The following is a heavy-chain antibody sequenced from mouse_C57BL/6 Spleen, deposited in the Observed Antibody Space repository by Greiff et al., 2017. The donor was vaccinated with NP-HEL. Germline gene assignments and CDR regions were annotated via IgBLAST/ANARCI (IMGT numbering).Heavy chain of an antibody. D-gene: IGHD1-1*01. V-gene: IGHV5-17*01. Sequence: EVKPVESGGGLVKPGGSLKLSCAASGFTFSDYGMHWVRQAPEKGLEWVAYISSGSSTIYYADTVKGRFTISRDNAKNTLFLQMTSLRSEDTAMYYCAGGPVVATDWYFDVWGTGTTVTVSS. CDR2: ISSGSSTI. CDR1: GFTFSDYG. CDR3: AGGPVVATDWYFDV. J-gene: IGHJ1*03.